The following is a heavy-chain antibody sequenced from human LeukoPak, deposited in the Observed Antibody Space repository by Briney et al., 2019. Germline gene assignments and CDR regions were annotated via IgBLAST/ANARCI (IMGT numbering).Heavy chain of an antibody. J-gene: IGHJ5*02. CDR1: GFTFSSYA. CDR3: ARDFYYYDSSGYVS. CDR2: ISYDGSNK. D-gene: IGHD3-22*01. Sequence: GGSLRLSCAASGFTFSSYAMSWVRQAPGKGLEWVAVISYDGSNKYYADSVKGRFTISRDNSKNTLYLQMNSLRAEDTAVYYCARDFYYYDSSGYVSWGQGTLVTVSS. V-gene: IGHV3-30-3*01.